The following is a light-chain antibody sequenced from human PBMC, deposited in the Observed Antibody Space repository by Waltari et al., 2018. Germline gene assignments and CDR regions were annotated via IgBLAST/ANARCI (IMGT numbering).Light chain of an antibody. J-gene: IGLJ2*01. CDR3: ASYTPSSALV. V-gene: IGLV2-18*02. CDR1: NSDVGAYYR. CDR2: EVS. Sequence: QSALTQPPSVSGSPGQSVTISCTGSNSDVGAYYRVSWYQQSPGTAPKFVIYEVSNRPAGVPDRFSGSKSGNTASLTISGLQAEDEADYYCASYTPSSALVFGGGTKVTVL.